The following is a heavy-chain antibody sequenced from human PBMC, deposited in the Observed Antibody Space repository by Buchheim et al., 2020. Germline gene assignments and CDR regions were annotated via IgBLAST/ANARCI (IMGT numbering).Heavy chain of an antibody. CDR1: GFTFSSYG. CDR2: ISYDGSNK. CDR3: AKGSGSYYVGYYFDY. D-gene: IGHD1-26*01. Sequence: QVQLVESGGGVVQPGRSLRLSCAASGFTFSSYGMHWVRQAPRKGLEWVAVISYDGSNKYYADSVKGRFTISRDNSKNTLYLQMNSLRAEDTAVYYCAKGSGSYYVGYYFDYWGQGTL. V-gene: IGHV3-30*18. J-gene: IGHJ4*02.